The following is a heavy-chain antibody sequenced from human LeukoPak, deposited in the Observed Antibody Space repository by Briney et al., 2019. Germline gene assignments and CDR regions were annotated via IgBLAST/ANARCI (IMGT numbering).Heavy chain of an antibody. CDR2: IYYSGST. V-gene: IGHV4-59*01. CDR1: GGSISSYY. CDR3: ARDADSYGFGY. D-gene: IGHD5-18*01. Sequence: KPSETLSLTCTVSGGSISSYYWSWIRQPPGKGLEWIGYIYYSGSTNYNPSLKSRVTISVDTSKNQFSLKLSSVTAADTAVYYCARDADSYGFGYWGQGTLVTVSS. J-gene: IGHJ4*02.